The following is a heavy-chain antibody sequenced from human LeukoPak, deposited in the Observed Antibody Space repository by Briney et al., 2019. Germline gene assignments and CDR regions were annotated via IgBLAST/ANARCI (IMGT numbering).Heavy chain of an antibody. CDR3: ARVWDYYDSSALGY. CDR1: GGSISSSSYY. CDR2: IYYSGST. D-gene: IGHD3-22*01. Sequence: SETLSLTCTVSGGSISSSSYYWGWIRQPPGKGLEWIGSIYYSGSTYYNQSPKSRVTISVDASKNQFSLKLSSVTAADTAVYYCARVWDYYDSSALGYWGQGTLVTVSS. V-gene: IGHV4-39*01. J-gene: IGHJ4*02.